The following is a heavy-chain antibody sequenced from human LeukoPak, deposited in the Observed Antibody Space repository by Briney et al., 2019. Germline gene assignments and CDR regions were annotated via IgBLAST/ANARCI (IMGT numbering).Heavy chain of an antibody. D-gene: IGHD2-2*01. CDR3: AKDRHAGGYRSSTSCYADDY. V-gene: IGHV3-23*01. CDR1: GFTFSSYA. Sequence: GGSLRLSCAASGFTFSSYAMSWVRQAPGKGLEWVSAISGSGGSTYYADSVEGRFTISRDNSKNTLYLQMNSLRAEDTAGYYCAKDRHAGGYRSSTSCYADDYWGQGTLVTVSS. CDR2: ISGSGGST. J-gene: IGHJ4*02.